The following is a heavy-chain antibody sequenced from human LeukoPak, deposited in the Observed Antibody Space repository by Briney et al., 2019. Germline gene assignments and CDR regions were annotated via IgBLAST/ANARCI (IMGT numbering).Heavy chain of an antibody. J-gene: IGHJ4*02. V-gene: IGHV1-8*01. CDR3: ARAGRSMGVVSLDGY. CDR1: GYTFTNYD. CDR2: MNPNSGNT. D-gene: IGHD4-23*01. Sequence: ASVKVSCKASGYTFTNYDINWVRQAIGQGLEWMGWMNPNSGNTGYAQKFQGRVTMTRNTSISTAYMELSSLRSEDTAVYYCARAGRSMGVVSLDGYWGQGTLVTVSS.